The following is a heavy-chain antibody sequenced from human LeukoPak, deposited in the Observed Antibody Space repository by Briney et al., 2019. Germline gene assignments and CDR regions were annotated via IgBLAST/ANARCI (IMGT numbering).Heavy chain of an antibody. Sequence: GGSLRLSCAASGFMFSSNWMSWVRPAPGKGLEWVANIKEDGTETYYVDSVKGRFTISRDNAKNSLYLQMNSLRVEDTAVYYCAKEGRSLQTYWGQGTLVTVSS. J-gene: IGHJ4*02. D-gene: IGHD5-24*01. V-gene: IGHV3-7*03. CDR3: AKEGRSLQTY. CDR1: GFMFSSNW. CDR2: IKEDGTET.